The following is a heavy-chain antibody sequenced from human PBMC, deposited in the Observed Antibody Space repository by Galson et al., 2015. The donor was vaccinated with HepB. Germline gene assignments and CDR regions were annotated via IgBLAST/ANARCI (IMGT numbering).Heavy chain of an antibody. CDR1: GFTFSNAW. V-gene: IGHV3-15*01. CDR2: IKSKTDGGTT. Sequence: SLRLSCAASGFTFSNAWMSWVRQAPGKGLEWVGRIKSKTDGGTTDYAAPVKGRFTISGDDSKNTLYLQMNSLKTEDTAVYYCTTGSVWTTWMSEIEVWGQGTLVTVSS. D-gene: IGHD3-16*01. CDR3: TTGSVWTTWMSEIEV. J-gene: IGHJ4*02.